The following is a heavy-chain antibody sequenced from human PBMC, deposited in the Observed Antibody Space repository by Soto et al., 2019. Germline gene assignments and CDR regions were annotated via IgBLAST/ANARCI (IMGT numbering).Heavy chain of an antibody. Sequence: QVQLVESGGGVAQPGRSLRLSCAASGFTFSSYGMHWVRQAPGKGLEWVAVIWYDGSNKYYADSVKGRFTISRDNSKNTLYLQMNSLRAEDTAVYYCARDLVGYCSGGSCLPVDYWGQGTLVTVSS. CDR1: GFTFSSYG. J-gene: IGHJ4*02. D-gene: IGHD2-15*01. CDR2: IWYDGSNK. V-gene: IGHV3-33*01. CDR3: ARDLVGYCSGGSCLPVDY.